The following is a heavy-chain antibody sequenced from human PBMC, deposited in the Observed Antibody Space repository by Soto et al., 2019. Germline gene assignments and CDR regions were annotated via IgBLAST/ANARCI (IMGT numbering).Heavy chain of an antibody. CDR3: AKDLGYSYGYGPVDY. Sequence: EVQLLESGGGLVQPGGSLRLSCAASGFTFSSYAMSWVRQAPGKGLEWVSAISASGGSTYYADYVKGRFTISRDNSKNTLYLQMNSLRAEDTAVYYCAKDLGYSYGYGPVDYWGQGTLVTVSS. J-gene: IGHJ4*02. CDR1: GFTFSSYA. V-gene: IGHV3-23*01. CDR2: ISASGGST. D-gene: IGHD5-18*01.